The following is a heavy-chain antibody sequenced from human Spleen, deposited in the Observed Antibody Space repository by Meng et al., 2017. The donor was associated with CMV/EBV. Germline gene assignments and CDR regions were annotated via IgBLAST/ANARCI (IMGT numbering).Heavy chain of an antibody. CDR2: IYYSGSTNYNPSLSGST. V-gene: IGHV4-61*01. Sequence: SETLSLTCTVSGGSVSNGNYYWSWIRQPPGKGLEWIGYIYYSGSTNYNPSLSGSTNYNPSLKSRVTISSDKPNNQFSLQLSSVTAADTAVYYCARDRTEVVGGYSKIYYYYGIDVWGQGTTVTVSS. J-gene: IGHJ6*02. CDR3: ARDRTEVVGGYSKIYYYYGIDV. D-gene: IGHD4-11*01. CDR1: GGSVSNGNYY.